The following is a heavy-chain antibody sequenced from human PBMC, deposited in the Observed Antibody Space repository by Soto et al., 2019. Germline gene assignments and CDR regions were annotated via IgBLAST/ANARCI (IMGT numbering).Heavy chain of an antibody. Sequence: EVQLVESGGGLVKPGGSLRLSCAASGFTFSSYSMNWVRQAPGKGLEWVSSISSSSSYIYYADSMKGRFTISRDNAKNSLYLQMNSLRAEDTAVYYCAPQVAPATGTDWGQGTLVTVSS. CDR1: GFTFSSYS. V-gene: IGHV3-21*01. CDR3: APQVAPATGTD. CDR2: ISSSSSYI. J-gene: IGHJ4*02. D-gene: IGHD1-1*01.